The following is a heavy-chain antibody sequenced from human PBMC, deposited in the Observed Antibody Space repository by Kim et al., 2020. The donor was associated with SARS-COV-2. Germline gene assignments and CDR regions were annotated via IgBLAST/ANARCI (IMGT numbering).Heavy chain of an antibody. CDR1: GDSVSSNSAA. CDR2: TYHRSKWYH. J-gene: IGHJ4*02. Sequence: SQTLSLTCAISGDSVSSNSAAWNWIRQSPSRSLEWLGRTYHRSKWYHDYAESVKSRVTVNPDTSKNQFSLQLNSVTPEDTAVYYCVRESTNSFTYWGQGTLVTVSS. CDR3: VRESTNSFTY. V-gene: IGHV6-1*01. D-gene: IGHD2-2*01.